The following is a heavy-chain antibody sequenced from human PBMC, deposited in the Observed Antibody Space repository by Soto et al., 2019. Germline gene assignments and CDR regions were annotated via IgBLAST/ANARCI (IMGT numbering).Heavy chain of an antibody. CDR2: TRYSEST. J-gene: IGHJ4*02. V-gene: IGHV4-59*08. CDR1: AGSISGYY. Sequence: QVQLQESGPGLVKPSETLSLTCSVSAGSISGYYWSWIRQPPGQGLEWIGYTRYSESTSYNPSLMSRLILSVDTSNNQFSLKLSSVTAADTAVYYCARHDLRGGAYDSWGQGTLVTVSS. CDR3: ARHDLRGGAYDS. D-gene: IGHD3-10*01.